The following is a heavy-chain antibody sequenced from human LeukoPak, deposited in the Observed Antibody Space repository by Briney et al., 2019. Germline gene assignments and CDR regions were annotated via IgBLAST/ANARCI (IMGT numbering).Heavy chain of an antibody. CDR1: GFTFSSYA. D-gene: IGHD3-3*01. CDR3: ARDSTYDFWSGYSSAEYFQH. Sequence: PGGSLRLSCAASGFTFSSYAMHWVRQAPGKGLEWVAVISYDGSNKYYADSVKGRFTISRDNSKNTLYLQMNSLRAEDTAVYYCARDSTYDFWSGYSSAEYFQHWGQGTLVTVSS. J-gene: IGHJ1*01. CDR2: ISYDGSNK. V-gene: IGHV3-30-3*01.